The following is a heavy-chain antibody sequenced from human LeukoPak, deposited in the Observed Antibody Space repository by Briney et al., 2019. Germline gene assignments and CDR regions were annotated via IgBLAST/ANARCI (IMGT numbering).Heavy chain of an antibody. J-gene: IGHJ6*02. CDR3: ARHFTGPGTYAPYFGMDV. D-gene: IGHD3-16*01. CDR1: GASMNTHY. CDR2: VYYSGST. Sequence: SETLSLTCAVSGASMNTHYWSWIRQPPGKGLEWVGYVYYSGSTSYNPSLKSRVTISVDASKNQFSLKLSSVTAADTAVYYCARHFTGPGTYAPYFGMDVWGQGTTVTVSS. V-gene: IGHV4-59*08.